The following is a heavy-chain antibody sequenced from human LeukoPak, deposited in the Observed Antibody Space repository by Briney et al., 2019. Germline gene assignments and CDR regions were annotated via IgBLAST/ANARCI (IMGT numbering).Heavy chain of an antibody. CDR1: GFIFGDYL. Sequence: GSLRLSCVASGFIFGDYLVSWVRQAPVKGLEWVATINQNGGVKYYVDSVKGRFTISRDNAKTSLFLQMNSLRIDDTAMYYCTRTVNSASDFWGQGTLVTVSS. CDR3: TRTVNSASDF. D-gene: IGHD4-23*01. J-gene: IGHJ4*02. V-gene: IGHV3-7*03. CDR2: INQNGGVK.